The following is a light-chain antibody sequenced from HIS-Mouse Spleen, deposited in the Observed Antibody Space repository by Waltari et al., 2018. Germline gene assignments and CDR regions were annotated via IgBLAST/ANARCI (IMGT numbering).Light chain of an antibody. CDR3: CSYAGSYTWV. CDR2: DVS. J-gene: IGLJ3*02. V-gene: IGLV2-11*01. CDR1: SRDVGGYNS. Sequence: QSALTQPRSVSGSPGQSVTISCPVTSRDVGGYNSVPWYQQHPGKAPKRIIYDVSQRPSGVPDRFSGSKSGNTASLTISGLQAEDEADYYCCSYAGSYTWVFGGGTKLTVL.